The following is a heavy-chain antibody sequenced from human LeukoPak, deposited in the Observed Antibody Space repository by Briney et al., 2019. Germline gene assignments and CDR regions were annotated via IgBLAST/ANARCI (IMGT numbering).Heavy chain of an antibody. Sequence: GGSLTLSCAASGFTFNNYWMWWVRQASGKGLEWVANINPHGNDKYYPDSVKGRFTISRDNAKNSLYLQMNSLRAEDTAVYYCVRVQVVVPSAFDYCDYWGRGTLVTVSS. CDR2: INPHGNDK. J-gene: IGHJ4*02. V-gene: IGHV3-7*01. CDR1: GFTFNNYW. CDR3: VRVQVVVPSAFDYCDY. D-gene: IGHD2-2*01.